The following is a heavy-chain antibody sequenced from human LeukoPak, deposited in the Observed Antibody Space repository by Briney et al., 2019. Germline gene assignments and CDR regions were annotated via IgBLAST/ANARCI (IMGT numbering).Heavy chain of an antibody. D-gene: IGHD3-16*01. CDR2: IYYSGSA. Sequence: SETLSLTCTVSGGSISGNYWSWIRQAPGRGLEWIGYIYYSGSANYNPSLKSRVTISVATSKNQFSLNLSSATAADTAVYYCTRLTVYAYVGAFDYWGQGTLVTVSS. CDR1: GGSISGNY. V-gene: IGHV4-59*08. J-gene: IGHJ4*02. CDR3: TRLTVYAYVGAFDY.